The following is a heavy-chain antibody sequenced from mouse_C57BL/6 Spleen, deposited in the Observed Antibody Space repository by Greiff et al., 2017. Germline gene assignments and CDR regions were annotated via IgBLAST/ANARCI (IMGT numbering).Heavy chain of an antibody. V-gene: IGHV14-4*01. CDR2: IDPENGDT. J-gene: IGHJ2*01. CDR1: GFNIKDDY. Sequence: EVHLVESGAELVRPGASVKLSCTASGFNIKDDYMHWVKQRPEQGLEWIGWIDPENGDTEYASKFQGKATITADTSSNTAYLQLSSLTSEDTAVYYCTTEDQKGYWGQGTTLTVSS. CDR3: TTEDQKGY.